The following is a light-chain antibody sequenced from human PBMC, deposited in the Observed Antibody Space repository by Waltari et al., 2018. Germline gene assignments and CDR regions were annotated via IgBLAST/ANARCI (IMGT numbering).Light chain of an antibody. CDR2: WAS. Sequence: DIVMTQSPDSLLVHLGERATISCNSSQSILYTSNDKNYLAWYQQKAGQPPRLLVHWASIRESGVPDRFRGSGSGTDFTLTINGLQAEDVAVYYCQQVYSRPWTFGQGTRV. J-gene: IGKJ1*01. V-gene: IGKV4-1*01. CDR3: QQVYSRPWT. CDR1: QSILYTSNDKNY.